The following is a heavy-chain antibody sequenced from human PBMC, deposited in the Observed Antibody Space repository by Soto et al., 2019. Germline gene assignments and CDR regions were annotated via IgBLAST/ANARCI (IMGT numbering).Heavy chain of an antibody. V-gene: IGHV1-69*13. Sequence: GASVKVSCKASGGTFSSYAISWVRQAPGQGLEWMGGIIPIFGTANYAQKFQGRVTITADESTSTAYIEPSSLRSEDTAVYYCGRVAIILIRGSKVDFYSMDVWGQGTTVAVSS. CDR3: GRVAIILIRGSKVDFYSMDV. CDR2: IIPIFGTA. CDR1: GGTFSSYA. J-gene: IGHJ6*02. D-gene: IGHD3-10*01.